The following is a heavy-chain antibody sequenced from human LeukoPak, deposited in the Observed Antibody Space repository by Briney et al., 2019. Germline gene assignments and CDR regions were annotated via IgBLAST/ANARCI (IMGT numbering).Heavy chain of an antibody. D-gene: IGHD6-25*01. CDR2: VSSSGSYI. CDR1: GITYCSYG. J-gene: IGHJ4*02. CDR3: TRDPSEASHPYSFDY. Sequence: PGESLRLYCAASGITYCSYGMKWVPEAPGKGLEWVSFVSSSGSYIFYAHSEKGRFNISRDNAKNSPYLQMNSLRAEDTAVYYCTRDPSEASHPYSFDYWGQGTLVTVSS. V-gene: IGHV3-21*01.